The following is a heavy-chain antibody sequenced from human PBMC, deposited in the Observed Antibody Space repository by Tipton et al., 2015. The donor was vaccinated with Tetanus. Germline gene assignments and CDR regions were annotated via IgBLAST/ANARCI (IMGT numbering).Heavy chain of an antibody. V-gene: IGHV4-59*01. CDR1: DGSLRGFY. J-gene: IGHJ2*01. CDR3: ARLASGRWYFDL. CDR2: IYSSGSM. D-gene: IGHD3-10*01. Sequence: PGLVKPSETLSLTCTVSDGSLRGFYWSWIRQIPGKGLEWMGYIYSSGSMNYNPSLRGRVTMSLDMAQNQFSLRMTTMTAADTAVYHCARLASGRWYFDLWGRGTLVIVSS.